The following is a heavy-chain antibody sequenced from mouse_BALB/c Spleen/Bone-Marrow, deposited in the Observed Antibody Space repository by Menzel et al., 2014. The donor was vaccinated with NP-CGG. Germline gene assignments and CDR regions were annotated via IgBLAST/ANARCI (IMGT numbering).Heavy chain of an antibody. J-gene: IGHJ2*01. CDR3: ARDSSGYFDY. V-gene: IGHV5-9-4*01. D-gene: IGHD3-1*01. Sequence: EVQVVESGGGLVKPGGSLKLSCAASGFTFSYYAMSWVRQSPEKSLEWVAEISSGGSYTYYPDTVTGRFTISRDNAKNTLYLEMSSLRSGDTAMYYCARDSSGYFDYWGQGTTLTVSS. CDR2: ISSGGSYT. CDR1: GFTFSYYA.